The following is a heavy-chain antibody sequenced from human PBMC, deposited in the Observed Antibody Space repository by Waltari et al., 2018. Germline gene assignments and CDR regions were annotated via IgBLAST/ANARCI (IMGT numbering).Heavy chain of an antibody. J-gene: IGHJ5*02. D-gene: IGHD1-7*01. CDR1: GGSISSGGYY. Sequence: QVQLQESGPGLVKPSQTLSLTCTVSGGSISSGGYYWSWIRQPPGKGLEWIGEINHSGSTNYNPSLKSRVTISVDTSKNQFSLKLSSVTAADTAVYYCAWRTGTTEHNWFDPWGQGTLVTVSS. CDR3: AWRTGTTEHNWFDP. V-gene: IGHV4-31*03. CDR2: INHSGST.